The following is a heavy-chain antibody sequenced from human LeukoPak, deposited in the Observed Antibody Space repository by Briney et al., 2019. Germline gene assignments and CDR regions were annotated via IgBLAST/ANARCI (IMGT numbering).Heavy chain of an antibody. V-gene: IGHV3-23*01. Sequence: GGSLRLSCAASGFTFSSYAMSWVRQAPGKGLEWVSAISGSGSSNTIYYADSVKGRFTISRDNAKNSLYLQMNSLRAEDTAVYFCTRALVAATRNFDYWGQGTLVTVSS. J-gene: IGHJ4*02. CDR2: ISGSGSSNTI. CDR3: TRALVAATRNFDY. CDR1: GFTFSSYA. D-gene: IGHD6-13*01.